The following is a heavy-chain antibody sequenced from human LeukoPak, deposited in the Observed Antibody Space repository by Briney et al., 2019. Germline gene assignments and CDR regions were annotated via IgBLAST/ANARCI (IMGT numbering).Heavy chain of an antibody. Sequence: SETLSLTCTVSGGSISSYYWSWIRQPPGKGLEWIGYIYYSGSTNYNPSLKSRVTISVDTSKNQFSLKLSSVTAADTAVYYCARAPIAAAGHGVDYYFDYWGQGTLVTVSS. CDR1: GGSISSYY. J-gene: IGHJ4*02. V-gene: IGHV4-59*08. CDR3: ARAPIAAAGHGVDYYFDY. CDR2: IYYSGST. D-gene: IGHD6-13*01.